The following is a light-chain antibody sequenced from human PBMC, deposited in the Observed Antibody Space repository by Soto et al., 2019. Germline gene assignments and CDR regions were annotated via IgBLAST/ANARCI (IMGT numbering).Light chain of an antibody. V-gene: IGKV3-15*01. CDR3: QQYNTWLWT. CDR2: GAS. CDR1: QSVNAN. J-gene: IGKJ1*01. Sequence: EVVMTQSPATLSVSPGERATLSCRASQSVNANLAWYQQKPGQAPRLLIHGASNRATGIPARFSGSGFGTEFILTSGSLQSADFAVYYCQQYNTWLWTFGQGTKVEI.